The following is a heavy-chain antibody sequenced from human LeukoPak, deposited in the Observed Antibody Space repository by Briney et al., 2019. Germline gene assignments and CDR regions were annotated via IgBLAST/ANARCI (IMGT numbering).Heavy chain of an antibody. J-gene: IGHJ4*02. D-gene: IGHD3-22*01. CDR1: GYTFTSYY. V-gene: IGHV1-46*01. CDR3: ARAHQSYYDSSGYYSGVDY. CDR2: INPSGGST. Sequence: ASVKVSCKASGYTFTSYYMHWVRQAPGQGLEWMGIINPSGGSTSYAQKFQGRVTMTRDTPTSTVYMELSSLRSEDTAVYYCARAHQSYYDSSGYYSGVDYWGQGTLVTVSS.